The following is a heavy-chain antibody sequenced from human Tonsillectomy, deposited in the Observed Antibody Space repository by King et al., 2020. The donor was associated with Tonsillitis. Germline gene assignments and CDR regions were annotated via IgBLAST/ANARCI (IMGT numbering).Heavy chain of an antibody. Sequence: QLQESGPGLVKPSQTLSLTCTVSGGSISSGSYYWSWIRQPAGKGLEWIGRIYTSGSTNYNPSLKSRVTMSVDTSKNQFSLKLSSVTAADTAVYYCASLYYDFWSGYLDAFDIWGQGTMVTVSS. V-gene: IGHV4-61*02. D-gene: IGHD3-3*01. CDR1: GGSISSGSYY. CDR3: ASLYYDFWSGYLDAFDI. CDR2: IYTSGST. J-gene: IGHJ3*02.